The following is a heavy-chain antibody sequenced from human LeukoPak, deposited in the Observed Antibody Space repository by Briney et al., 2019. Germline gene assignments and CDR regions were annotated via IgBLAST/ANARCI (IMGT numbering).Heavy chain of an antibody. D-gene: IGHD3-16*01. J-gene: IGHJ6*02. CDR1: GFTVSSIY. V-gene: IGHV3-53*01. CDR3: AREGRLGVGGYPMDV. CDR2: LYTDGST. Sequence: GGSLRLSCAASGFTVSSIYMSWVRQTPGKGLEWVSVLYTDGSTYYADFVNGRFTISRDNSKNTLYLQMNSLRGEDTAVYYCAREGRLGVGGYPMDVWGQGTTVTVSS.